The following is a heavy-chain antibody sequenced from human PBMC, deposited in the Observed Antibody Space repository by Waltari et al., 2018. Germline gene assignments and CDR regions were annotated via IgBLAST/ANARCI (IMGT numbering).Heavy chain of an antibody. Sequence: QVQLQQWGAGLLQPSETLSPTCAVYGGSFSGYYWRWLRQPPGKGLAWIGEINHSGSTNYNPSLKRRFTISVDTSKNQFSLKLSSVTAADTAVYYCARGGVPDYYGSGSPYRNWFDPWGQGTLVTVSS. V-gene: IGHV4-34*01. CDR2: INHSGST. J-gene: IGHJ5*02. CDR3: ARGGVPDYYGSGSPYRNWFDP. D-gene: IGHD3-10*01. CDR1: GGSFSGYY.